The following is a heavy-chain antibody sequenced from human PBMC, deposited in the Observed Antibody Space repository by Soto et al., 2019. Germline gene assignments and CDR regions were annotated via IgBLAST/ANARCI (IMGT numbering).Heavy chain of an antibody. V-gene: IGHV3-30*18. CDR1: GFTFSSYG. CDR2: ISYDGSNK. D-gene: IGHD1-26*01. CDR3: ANAGEGELPAD. J-gene: IGHJ4*02. Sequence: QVQLVESGGGVVQPGRSLRLSCAASGFTFSSYGMHWVRQAPGKGLEWVAVISYDGSNKYYADSVKGRFTTSRDNSKNTLYVQMNGLRAEDTAVYYCANAGEGELPADWGQGTLVTVSS.